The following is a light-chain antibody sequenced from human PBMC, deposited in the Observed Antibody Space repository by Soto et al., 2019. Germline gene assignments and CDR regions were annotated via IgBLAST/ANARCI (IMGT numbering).Light chain of an antibody. CDR1: QRISDY. J-gene: IGKJ4*01. Sequence: DIQLTQSPSFLSASVGDRVTMSCRASQRISDYLAWYQQKPGKAPKLLVYGASTLQSGDPSRFSGSASGTEFTITISSLQPEDFATYFCHQFNAYPLTFGGGTKLEIK. V-gene: IGKV1-9*01. CDR2: GAS. CDR3: HQFNAYPLT.